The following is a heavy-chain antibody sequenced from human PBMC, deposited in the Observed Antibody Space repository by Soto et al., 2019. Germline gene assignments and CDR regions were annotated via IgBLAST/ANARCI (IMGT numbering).Heavy chain of an antibody. CDR2: IIPIFGTA. Sequence: QVQLVQSGAEVKKPGSSVKVSCKASGGTFSSYAISWVRQAPGQGLEWMGGIIPIFGTANYAQKFHGRVTITADESTSTAYMELSSLRSEDTAVYYCAREGPDYGDVHYFDYWGQGTLVTVSS. J-gene: IGHJ4*02. V-gene: IGHV1-69*01. CDR3: AREGPDYGDVHYFDY. CDR1: GGTFSSYA. D-gene: IGHD4-17*01.